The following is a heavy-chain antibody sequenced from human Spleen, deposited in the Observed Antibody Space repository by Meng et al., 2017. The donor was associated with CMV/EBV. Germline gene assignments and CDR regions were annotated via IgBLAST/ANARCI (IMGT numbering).Heavy chain of an antibody. J-gene: IGHJ4*02. CDR1: GYTFTSYG. V-gene: IGHV1-18*01. D-gene: IGHD3-3*01. CDR2: ISAYNGNT. Sequence: SGYTFTSYGISWVRQAPGQGLEWMGWISAYNGNTNYAQKLQGRVTMTTDTSTSTAYMELRSLRSDDTAVYYCARGRRYDFWRLPFDYWGQGTLVTVSS. CDR3: ARGRRYDFWRLPFDY.